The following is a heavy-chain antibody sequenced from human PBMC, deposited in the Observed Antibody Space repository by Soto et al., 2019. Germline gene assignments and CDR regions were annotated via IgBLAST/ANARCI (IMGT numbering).Heavy chain of an antibody. D-gene: IGHD3-22*01. CDR1: GRPFCGYY. V-gene: IGHV4-34*01. CDR3: ARGLVYYDSSGYVFYFQH. Sequence: TETLSLTCAVYGRPFCGYYCSWMRQPAVKGLGWIGESNHSGSTNYNPSLKSRVTISVDTSKNQFSLKLSSVTAADTAVYYCARGLVYYDSSGYVFYFQHWGQGTLVTVS. CDR2: SNHSGST. J-gene: IGHJ1*01.